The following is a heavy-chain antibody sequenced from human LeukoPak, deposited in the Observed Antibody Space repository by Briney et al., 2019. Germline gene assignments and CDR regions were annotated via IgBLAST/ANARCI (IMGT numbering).Heavy chain of an antibody. CDR3: ASPYSSGWYLDRYFDY. CDR2: IIPILGIA. J-gene: IGHJ4*02. V-gene: IGHV1-69*04. D-gene: IGHD6-19*01. Sequence: SVKVSCKASGGTFSSYAISWVRQAPGQGLEWMGRIIPILGIANYAQKFQGRVTITADKSTSTAYMELSSLRSEDTAVYYCASPYSSGWYLDRYFDYWDQGTLVTVSS. CDR1: GGTFSSYA.